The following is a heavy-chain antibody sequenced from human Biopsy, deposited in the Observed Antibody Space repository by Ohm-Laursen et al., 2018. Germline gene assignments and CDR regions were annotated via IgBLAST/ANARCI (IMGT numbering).Heavy chain of an antibody. CDR2: IYDRGST. Sequence: SETLSLTCTVSGDSVSSGSFYWTWTRQPPGRGVEYIGYIYDRGSTANYNPSFESRVTMSVDMPKNQFSLKLSSVTAADTAIYYCARGMRSSGWPYFDSWGQGTLVTVSS. V-gene: IGHV4-61*01. CDR1: GDSVSSGSFY. D-gene: IGHD6-19*01. J-gene: IGHJ4*02. CDR3: ARGMRSSGWPYFDS.